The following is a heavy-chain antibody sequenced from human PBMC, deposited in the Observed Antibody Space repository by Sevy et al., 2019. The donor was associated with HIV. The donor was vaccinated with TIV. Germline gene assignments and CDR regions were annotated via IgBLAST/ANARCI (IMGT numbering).Heavy chain of an antibody. D-gene: IGHD1-26*01. Sequence: GGALRLSCAASGFTFSDYYMSWIRQAPGKGLEWVSFISSTGSTIYYADSVKGRFTISRDNAQNTLYLQMNSLRGEDTAVYYCARDMGAVNYYYYGMDVWGQGTTVTVSS. CDR2: ISSTGSTI. J-gene: IGHJ6*02. CDR1: GFTFSDYY. CDR3: ARDMGAVNYYYYGMDV. V-gene: IGHV3-11*01.